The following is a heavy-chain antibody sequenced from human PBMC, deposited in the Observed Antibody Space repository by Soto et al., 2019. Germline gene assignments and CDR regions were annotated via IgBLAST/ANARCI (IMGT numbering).Heavy chain of an antibody. CDR1: GYTFTSYD. V-gene: IGHV1-18*01. Sequence: ASVKVSCKASGYTFTSYDMHWVRQAPGQRLEWMGWISAYNGNTNYAQKLQGRVAMTTDTSTSTAYMELRSLRSDDTAVYYCARDGSSWSWFDPWGQGTLVTVSS. CDR3: ARDGSSWSWFDP. D-gene: IGHD6-13*01. CDR2: ISAYNGNT. J-gene: IGHJ5*02.